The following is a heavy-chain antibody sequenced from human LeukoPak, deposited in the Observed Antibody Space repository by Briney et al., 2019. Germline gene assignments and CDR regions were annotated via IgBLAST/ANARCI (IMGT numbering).Heavy chain of an antibody. CDR2: INHSGST. Sequence: SETLSLTCAVSGGSFSGYYWSWIRQPPGKGLEWIGEINHSGSTNYNPSLKSRVTISVDTSKNQFSLKLSSVTAADTAVYYCARQQRITMVRGVITNDYWGQGTLVTVSS. J-gene: IGHJ4*02. V-gene: IGHV4-34*01. CDR1: GGSFSGYY. CDR3: ARQQRITMVRGVITNDY. D-gene: IGHD3-10*01.